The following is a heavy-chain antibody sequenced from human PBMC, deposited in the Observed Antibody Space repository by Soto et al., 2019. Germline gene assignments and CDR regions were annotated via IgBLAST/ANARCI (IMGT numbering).Heavy chain of an antibody. CDR1: GFTFSSYG. J-gene: IGHJ4*02. V-gene: IGHV3-30*18. CDR2: ISYDGSNK. D-gene: IGHD6-19*01. CDR3: AKDQQWLGTLPPGY. Sequence: QVQLVESGGGVVQPGRSLRLSCAASGFTFSSYGMHWVRQAPGKGLEWVAVISYDGSNKYYADSVKGRFTISRDNSKNTLYLQMNSLGAEDTAVYYCAKDQQWLGTLPPGYWGQGTLVTVSS.